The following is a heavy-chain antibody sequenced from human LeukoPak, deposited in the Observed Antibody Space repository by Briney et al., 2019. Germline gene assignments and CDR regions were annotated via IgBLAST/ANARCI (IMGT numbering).Heavy chain of an antibody. D-gene: IGHD3-10*01. V-gene: IGHV4-38-2*02. CDR2: IYHSGST. CDR3: ARALGYYYGSGSRTKSYYFDY. CDR1: GYSISSGYY. Sequence: SETLSLTCTVSGYSISSGYYWGWIRQPPGKGLEWIGSIYHSGSTYYNPSLKSRVTISVDTSKNQFSLKLSSVTAADTAVYYCARALGYYYGSGSRTKSYYFDYWGQGTLVTVSS. J-gene: IGHJ4*02.